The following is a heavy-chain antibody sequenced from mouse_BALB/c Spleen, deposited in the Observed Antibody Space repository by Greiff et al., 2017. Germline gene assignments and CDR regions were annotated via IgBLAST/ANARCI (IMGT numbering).Heavy chain of an antibody. J-gene: IGHJ3*01. CDR1: GFTFSDYY. CDR2: ISDGGSYT. D-gene: IGHD4-1*02. Sequence: EVQVVESGGGLVKPGGSLKLSCAASGFTFSDYYMYWVRQTPEKRLEWVATISDGGSYTYYPDSVKGRFTISRDNAKNNLYLQMSSLKSEDTAMYYCARDTTGTVFAYWGQGTLVTVSA. CDR3: ARDTTGTVFAY. V-gene: IGHV5-4*02.